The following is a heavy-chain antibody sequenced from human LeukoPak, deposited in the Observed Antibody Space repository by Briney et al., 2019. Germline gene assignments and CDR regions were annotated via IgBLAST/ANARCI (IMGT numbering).Heavy chain of an antibody. D-gene: IGHD3-10*01. V-gene: IGHV5-51*01. CDR3: ARHSVWFGDPFDY. Sequence: GESLKISCKGSGHSFTNYWIGWVRQMPGKGLEWMGIIYIGDSDSRYSPSFQGQVTISADKSITTAYLQWSSLKASDTAMYYCARHSVWFGDPFDYWGQGTLVTVSS. J-gene: IGHJ4*02. CDR2: IYIGDSDS. CDR1: GHSFTNYW.